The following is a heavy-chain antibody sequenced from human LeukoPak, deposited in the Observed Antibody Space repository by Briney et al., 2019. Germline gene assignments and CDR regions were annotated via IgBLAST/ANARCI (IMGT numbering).Heavy chain of an antibody. V-gene: IGHV3-23*01. CDR3: AGGYTSGWYVALDV. CDR1: GFTFSSYA. D-gene: IGHD6-19*01. Sequence: GGSLRLSCAASGFTFSSYAMSWVRQAPGKGLEWVSAISGSGGSTYYADSVKGRFTISRDNSKNTLYLQMNSLRAEDTAVYYCAGGYTSGWYVALDVWGQGTMVTVSS. CDR2: ISGSGGST. J-gene: IGHJ3*01.